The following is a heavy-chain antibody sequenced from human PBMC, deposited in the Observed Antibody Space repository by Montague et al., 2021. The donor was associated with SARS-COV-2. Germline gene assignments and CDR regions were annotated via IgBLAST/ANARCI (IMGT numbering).Heavy chain of an antibody. CDR2: IYRGGDT. V-gene: IGHV3-53*04. CDR1: GFTVSRSY. J-gene: IGHJ6*02. D-gene: IGHD6-13*01. CDR3: TRSVAAAGTFYYYYGMDV. Sequence: SLRLSCAASGFTVSRSYMSWVRQAPGKGLEWVPVIYRGGDTYYAXXVKGLFTISRHNSKNTLYLEMNSLRGEDTAVYYCTRSVAAAGTFYYYYGMDVWGQGTTVTVSS.